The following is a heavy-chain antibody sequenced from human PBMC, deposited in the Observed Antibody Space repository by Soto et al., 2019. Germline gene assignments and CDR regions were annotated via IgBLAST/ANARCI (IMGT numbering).Heavy chain of an antibody. CDR3: ARDNYDSSGYCHGSFDY. V-gene: IGHV4-31*03. J-gene: IGHJ4*02. Sequence: SETLSLTCTVSGGSISSGGYYWSWIRQHPGKGLEWIGYIYYSGSTYYNPSLKCRVTISVDTSKNQFSLKLSSVTAADTAVYYCARDNYDSSGYCHGSFDYWGRGTLVAVSS. CDR2: IYYSGST. D-gene: IGHD3-22*01. CDR1: GGSISSGGYY.